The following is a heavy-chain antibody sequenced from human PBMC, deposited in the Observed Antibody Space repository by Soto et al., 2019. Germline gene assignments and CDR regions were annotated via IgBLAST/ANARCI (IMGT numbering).Heavy chain of an antibody. J-gene: IGHJ6*02. CDR3: AREGGQWLEYYYYGMDV. Sequence: PGESLKISCAASAFSFTNAWMTWVRQAPGKGLEWVAVISYDGSNKYYADSVKGRFTISRDNSKNTLYLQMNSLRAEDTAVYYCAREGGQWLEYYYYGMDVWGQGTTVTVSS. CDR1: AFSFTNAW. D-gene: IGHD6-19*01. V-gene: IGHV3-30-3*01. CDR2: ISYDGSNK.